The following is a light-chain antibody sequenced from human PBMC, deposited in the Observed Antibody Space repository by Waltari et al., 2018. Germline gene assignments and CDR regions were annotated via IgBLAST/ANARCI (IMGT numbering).Light chain of an antibody. CDR3: QSYDKILSAWV. CDR1: TSTSGAGYD. J-gene: IGLJ3*02. Sequence: QSVLTQPPSVSGAPGQRVTVSCTGSTSTSGAGYDVQWYQQFPGRAPRLVIYANTSRPSGVPDRFSATKSGSSASLAITGLQAEDEADYYCQSYDKILSAWVFGGGTKVTVL. CDR2: ANT. V-gene: IGLV1-40*01.